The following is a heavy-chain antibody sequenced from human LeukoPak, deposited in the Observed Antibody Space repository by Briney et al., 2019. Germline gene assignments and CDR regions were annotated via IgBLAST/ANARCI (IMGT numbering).Heavy chain of an antibody. V-gene: IGHV3-64D*09. D-gene: IGHD6-25*01. J-gene: IGHJ4*02. Sequence: GGSLRLSCSASGLTFSRYDMHWVRQAPGKGLEHVSGITGNGGTIYYADSVRGRVTISRDNSKSTLYLHMSSLRAEDTAVYYCVKAIAAADNFDSWGQGTLVTPSA. CDR1: GLTFSRYD. CDR3: VKAIAAADNFDS. CDR2: ITGNGGTI.